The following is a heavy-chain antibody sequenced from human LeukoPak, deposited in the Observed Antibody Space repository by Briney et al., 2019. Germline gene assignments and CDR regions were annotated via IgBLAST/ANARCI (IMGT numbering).Heavy chain of an antibody. J-gene: IGHJ5*02. CDR2: ISAYSGNT. CDR1: GYPFTDYG. D-gene: IGHD1-26*01. Sequence: ASVKVSRKASGYPFTDYGIGWVRQAPGQGPEWMGWISAYSGNTNYAQKIQGRVTMTTDPSTSTVYMELKSLRSDDTAVYYCARRFKQDVLGTTMGWFDPWGQGTLITVSS. V-gene: IGHV1-18*01. CDR3: ARRFKQDVLGTTMGWFDP.